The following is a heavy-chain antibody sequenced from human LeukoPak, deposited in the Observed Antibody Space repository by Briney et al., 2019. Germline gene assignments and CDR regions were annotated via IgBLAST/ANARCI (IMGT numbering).Heavy chain of an antibody. CDR2: IYYSGST. V-gene: IGHV4-31*03. D-gene: IGHD3-10*01. J-gene: IGHJ5*02. Sequence: PSETLSLTCTVSGGSISSGGYYWSWIRQHPGKGLEWIGYIYYSGSTYYNPSLKSRVTISVDTSKNQFSLKLSSVTAADTAVYYCARDRGFGESEYNWFDPWGQGTLVTVSS. CDR3: ARDRGFGESEYNWFDP. CDR1: GGSISSGGYY.